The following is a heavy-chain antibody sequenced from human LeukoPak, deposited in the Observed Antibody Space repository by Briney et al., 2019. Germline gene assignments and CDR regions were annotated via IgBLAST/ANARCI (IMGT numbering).Heavy chain of an antibody. CDR2: ISSSGSTI. V-gene: IGHV3-48*03. CDR1: GFTFSSYE. D-gene: IGHD3-22*01. CDR3: AKDCQTYYYDSSGYYYGGQAFDI. J-gene: IGHJ3*02. Sequence: GGSLRLSCAASGFTFSSYEMNWVRQAPGKGLEWVSYISSSGSTIYYADSVKGRFTMSRDNSKNTLYLQMNSLRAEDTAVYYCAKDCQTYYYDSSGYYYGGQAFDIWGQGTMVTVSS.